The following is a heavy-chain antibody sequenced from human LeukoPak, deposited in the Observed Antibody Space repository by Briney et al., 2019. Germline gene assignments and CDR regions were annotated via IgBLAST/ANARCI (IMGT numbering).Heavy chain of an antibody. CDR1: GFTFSSYA. D-gene: IGHD3-10*02. V-gene: IGHV3-30*04. Sequence: GGSLRLSCAASGFTFSSYAMTWIRQAPGKGLEWVAVISYDGSNKYYADSVKGRFTISRDNAKNSLYLQMNSLRAEDTAVYYCAELGITMIGGVWGKGTTVTISS. CDR2: ISYDGSNK. J-gene: IGHJ6*04. CDR3: AELGITMIGGV.